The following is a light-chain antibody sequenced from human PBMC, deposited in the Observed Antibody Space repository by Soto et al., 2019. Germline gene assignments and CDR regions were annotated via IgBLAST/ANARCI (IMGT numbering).Light chain of an antibody. V-gene: IGLV2-14*01. CDR2: EVS. CDR3: SSYTSSSTPYV. Sequence: QSALTQPASVSGSPGQSITISCTGTSSDVGAYNYVSWYQQHPGKAPKLMIYEVSYRPSGVSNRFSGSKSGNTASLTIAGLQDEDEGDYYCSSYTSSSTPYVFGTGTKLTVL. CDR1: SSDVGAYNY. J-gene: IGLJ1*01.